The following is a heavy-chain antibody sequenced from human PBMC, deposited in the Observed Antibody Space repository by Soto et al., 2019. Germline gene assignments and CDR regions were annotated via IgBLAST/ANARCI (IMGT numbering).Heavy chain of an antibody. D-gene: IGHD5-18*01. CDR1: GGSINSGGYC. V-gene: IGHV4-31*03. Sequence: QVQLQESGPGLVKPSQTLSLTCTVSGGSINSGGYCWSWIRQHPGKGLDWIGCISYGGSTSYNPSLKRRVTISVDPSKNQFSLKLTSVTAADTAVYYCSRGILVWGQGALITVSS. CDR3: SRGILV. J-gene: IGHJ4*02. CDR2: ISYGGST.